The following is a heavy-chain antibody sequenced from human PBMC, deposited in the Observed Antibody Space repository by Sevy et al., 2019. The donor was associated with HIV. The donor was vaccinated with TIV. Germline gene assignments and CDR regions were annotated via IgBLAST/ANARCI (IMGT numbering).Heavy chain of an antibody. J-gene: IGHJ6*02. V-gene: IGHV3-11*01. CDR3: ARRRRSIAAPIYSYYYGMDV. CDR2: ISSSGSTI. D-gene: IGHD6-6*01. Sequence: GGSLRLSCAASGFTFSDYYMSWIRQAPGKGLEWVSYISSSGSTIYYADSVKGRFTISRDNAKNSLFLQMNSLRAEDTAVYYCARRRRSIAAPIYSYYYGMDVWGQGTTVTVSS. CDR1: GFTFSDYY.